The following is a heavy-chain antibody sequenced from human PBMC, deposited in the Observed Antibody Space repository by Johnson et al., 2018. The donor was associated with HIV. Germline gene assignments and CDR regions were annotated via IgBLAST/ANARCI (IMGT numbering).Heavy chain of an antibody. J-gene: IGHJ3*02. Sequence: VQLVESGGGLVKPGGSLRLSCAASGFTFSNAWMSWVRQAPGKGLEWVGRIKSKTDGGTTDYAAPVKGRFTISRDDSKNTLYLQMNSLKTEDTAVYYCTTGLSSGKGAFDIWCQGTMVTVSS. CDR2: IKSKTDGGTT. V-gene: IGHV3-15*01. CDR3: TTGLSSGKGAFDI. D-gene: IGHD5-12*01. CDR1: GFTFSNAW.